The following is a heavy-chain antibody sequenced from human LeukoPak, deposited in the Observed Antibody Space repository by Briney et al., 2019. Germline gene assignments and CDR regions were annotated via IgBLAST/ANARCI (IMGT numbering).Heavy chain of an antibody. V-gene: IGHV3-21*01. CDR2: ISSSSSYI. J-gene: IGHJ4*02. CDR3: VRDDDRPDNGLDY. Sequence: PGGSLRLSCAASGFTFSSYSMNWVRQAPGKGLEWVSSISSSSSYIYYADSVKGRFTISRDNSKNTLYLQMNSLRAEDTAVYYCVRDDDRPDNGLDYWGQGTLVTVPS. CDR1: GFTFSSYS. D-gene: IGHD3-22*01.